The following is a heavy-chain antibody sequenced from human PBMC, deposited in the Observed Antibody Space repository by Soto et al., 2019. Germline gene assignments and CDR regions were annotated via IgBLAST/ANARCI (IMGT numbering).Heavy chain of an antibody. V-gene: IGHV1-18*01. CDR2: ISAYNGNA. D-gene: IGHD6-19*01. CDR3: ARDSPTPYSSGPFGAFDI. Sequence: GASVKVSCKASGYTFTSYGISWVRQAPGQGLEWMGWISAYNGNANYAQKLQGRVTMTTDTSTSTAYMELRSLRSDDTAVYYCARDSPTPYSSGPFGAFDIWGQGTMVTVSS. J-gene: IGHJ3*02. CDR1: GYTFTSYG.